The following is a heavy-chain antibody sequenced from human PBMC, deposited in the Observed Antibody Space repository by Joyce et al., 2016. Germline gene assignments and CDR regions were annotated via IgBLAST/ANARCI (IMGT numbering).Heavy chain of an antibody. Sequence: QVQLVQSGAEVKKPGSSVKVSCKASGGTFSSYAISWVRLAPGQGLEWMGGIIPLFGTTNYAQKLQGRVTMTADESTSTAYMDLINLRSEDTAVYYCARVCPSGGYTGFDYWGQGTLVTVSS. CDR2: IIPLFGTT. V-gene: IGHV1-69*01. J-gene: IGHJ4*02. D-gene: IGHD3-22*01. CDR1: GGTFSSYA. CDR3: ARVCPSGGYTGFDY.